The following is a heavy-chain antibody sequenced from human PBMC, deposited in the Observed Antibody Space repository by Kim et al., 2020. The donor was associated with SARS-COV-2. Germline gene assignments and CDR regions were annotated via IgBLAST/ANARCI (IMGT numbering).Heavy chain of an antibody. J-gene: IGHJ4*02. Sequence: GGSLRLSCAASGFTFSSYAMSWVRQAPGKGLEWVSAISGSGGSTYYADSVKGRFTISRDNSKNTLYLQMNSLRAEDTAVYYCAKQSVITMIVVVIRRGYFDYWGQGTLVTVSS. CDR2: ISGSGGST. CDR1: GFTFSSYA. CDR3: AKQSVITMIVVVIRRGYFDY. D-gene: IGHD3-22*01. V-gene: IGHV3-23*01.